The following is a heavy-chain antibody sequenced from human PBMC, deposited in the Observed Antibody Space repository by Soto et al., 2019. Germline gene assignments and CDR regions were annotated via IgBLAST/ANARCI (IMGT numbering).Heavy chain of an antibody. CDR3: ARDRYYYDSSGYYWPDWGLNWFDP. V-gene: IGHV3-30-3*01. CDR1: GFTFSSYA. Sequence: LRLSCAASGFTFSSYAMHWVRQAPGKGLEWVAVISYDGSNKYYADSVKGRFTISRDNSKNTLYLQMNSLRAEDTAVYYCARDRYYYDSSGYYWPDWGLNWFDPWGQGTLVTVSS. J-gene: IGHJ5*02. D-gene: IGHD3-22*01. CDR2: ISYDGSNK.